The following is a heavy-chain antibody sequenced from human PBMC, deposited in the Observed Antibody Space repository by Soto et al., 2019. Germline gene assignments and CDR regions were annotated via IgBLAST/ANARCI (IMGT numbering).Heavy chain of an antibody. V-gene: IGHV1-69*13. CDR3: ARNGTYSSSLSQYSGMDV. CDR2: IVPMFGTP. Sequence: SVKVSCKASGGTFSDFLMNWVRQTPGQGLEWMGGIVPMFGTPTYAEKFKGRVTISATESTSTAYMELTSLRSEDTAVYYCARNGTYSSSLSQYSGMDVWGQGTTVTVSS. J-gene: IGHJ6*02. CDR1: GGTFSDFL. D-gene: IGHD6-6*01.